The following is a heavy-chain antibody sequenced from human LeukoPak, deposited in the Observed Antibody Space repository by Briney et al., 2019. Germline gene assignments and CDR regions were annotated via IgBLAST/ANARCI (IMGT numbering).Heavy chain of an antibody. J-gene: IGHJ4*02. Sequence: KPSETLSLTCAVYGGSFSGYYWSWIRQPPGKGLEWIGEINHSGSTNYNPSLKSRVTISVDTSKNQFSLKLSSVTAADTAVYYCAREGIRRGYSYGYLDYWGQGTLVTVSS. CDR2: INHSGST. CDR1: GGSFSGYY. CDR3: AREGIRRGYSYGYLDY. V-gene: IGHV4-34*01. D-gene: IGHD5-18*01.